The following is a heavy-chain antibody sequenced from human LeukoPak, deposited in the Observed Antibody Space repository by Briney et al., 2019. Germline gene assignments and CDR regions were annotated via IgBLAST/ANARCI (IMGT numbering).Heavy chain of an antibody. V-gene: IGHV3-64*01. CDR1: GFTFNSYT. CDR2: ISTNGGST. Sequence: GGSLRLSCAASGFTFNSYTMHWVRQAPGKGLEYVSAISTNGGSTYYANSVKGRFTISRDNSKNTLYLQMGSLRPEDMAVYYCARAPLSGYYFDYWSQGTLVTVSS. J-gene: IGHJ4*02. D-gene: IGHD5-12*01. CDR3: ARAPLSGYYFDY.